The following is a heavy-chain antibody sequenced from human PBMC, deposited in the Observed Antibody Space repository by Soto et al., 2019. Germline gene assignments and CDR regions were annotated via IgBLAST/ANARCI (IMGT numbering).Heavy chain of an antibody. Sequence: SVKVSCKASGGTFSSYAISWVRQAPGQGLEWMGGIIPIFGTANYAQKFQGRVTITADKSTSTAYMELSSLRSEDTAVYYCASSRVAIVVVPAAIRTDYYYGMDVWG. J-gene: IGHJ6*02. V-gene: IGHV1-69*06. CDR1: GGTFSSYA. D-gene: IGHD2-2*02. CDR3: ASSRVAIVVVPAAIRTDYYYGMDV. CDR2: IIPIFGTA.